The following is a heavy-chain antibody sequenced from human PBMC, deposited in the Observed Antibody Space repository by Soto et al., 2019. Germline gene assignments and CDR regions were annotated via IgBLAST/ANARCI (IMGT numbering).Heavy chain of an antibody. CDR3: AKSGASSPGTWFDS. CDR2: INAGNGDT. CDR1: GYTFTSHA. D-gene: IGHD6-13*01. Sequence: ASVKVSCKASGYTFTSHAIHWVRQAPGQRLEWMGWINAGNGDTKYSQEFQGRVTITRDTSASTAYMELNSLTSEDTAVYYCAKSGASSPGTWFDSWGQGTLVTVSS. V-gene: IGHV1-3*01. J-gene: IGHJ5*01.